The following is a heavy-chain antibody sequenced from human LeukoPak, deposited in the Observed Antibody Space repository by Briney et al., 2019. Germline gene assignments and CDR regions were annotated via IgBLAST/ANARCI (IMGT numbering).Heavy chain of an antibody. D-gene: IGHD6-13*01. CDR2: ISGSGGST. Sequence: GGSLRLSCAASGFTFSSYAMSWVRQAPGKGLEWVSAISGSGGSTYYADSVKGRFTISRDNSKNTLYLQVNSLRAEDTAVYYCAKDQGSSSWYVYFDYWGQGTLVTVSS. CDR1: GFTFSSYA. V-gene: IGHV3-23*01. CDR3: AKDQGSSSWYVYFDY. J-gene: IGHJ4*02.